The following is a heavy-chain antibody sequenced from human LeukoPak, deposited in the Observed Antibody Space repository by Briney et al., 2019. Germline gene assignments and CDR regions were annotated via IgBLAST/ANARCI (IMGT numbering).Heavy chain of an antibody. CDR2: INHSGST. D-gene: IGHD6-19*01. CDR1: GGSFSGYY. Sequence: PSETLSLTCAVYGGSFSGYYWSWIRQPPGQGLEWIGEINHSGSTNYNPSLKSRVTISVDTSKNQFSLKLSSVTAADTAVYYCARGTYSSGWSNYYYYRDVWGKGTTVTVSS. J-gene: IGHJ6*03. V-gene: IGHV4-34*01. CDR3: ARGTYSSGWSNYYYYRDV.